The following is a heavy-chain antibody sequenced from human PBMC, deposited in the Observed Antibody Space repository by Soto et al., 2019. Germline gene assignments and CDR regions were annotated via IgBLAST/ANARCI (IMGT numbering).Heavy chain of an antibody. CDR3: VRGGHGSGSYLGSS. CDR1: GFTFTTCW. J-gene: IGHJ5*02. Sequence: GGSLRLSCVASGFTFTTCWMSWVRQAPGKGLEWVANIRQDGGAQYYVDSVKGRFTISRDNAKNSVYLQMDSLRVEDTAVYYCVRGGHGSGSYLGSSWGQGILVTVSS. V-gene: IGHV3-7*03. CDR2: IRQDGGAQ. D-gene: IGHD3-10*01.